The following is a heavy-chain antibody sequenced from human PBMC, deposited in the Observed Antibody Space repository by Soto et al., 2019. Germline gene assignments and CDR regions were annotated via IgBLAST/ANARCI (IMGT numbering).Heavy chain of an antibody. CDR1: GLPFSSSV. D-gene: IGHD6-19*01. J-gene: IGHJ4*02. CDR2: ISVSGDST. CDR3: AKDRSGWYYFDY. V-gene: IGHV3-23*01. Sequence: PAGSLRLTCAVSGLPFSSSVIRWIIQAAGKGLEWGSGISVSGDSTYFADYVKGRFTISRDNSKNTLYLQMNSLRAEDTAIYYCAKDRSGWYYFDYWGQGTLVTVSS.